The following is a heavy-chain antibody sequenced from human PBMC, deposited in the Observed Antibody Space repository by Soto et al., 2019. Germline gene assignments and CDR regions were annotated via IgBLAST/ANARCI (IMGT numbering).Heavy chain of an antibody. CDR3: ARGPGYCSGGACTFYYGLDV. D-gene: IGHD2-15*01. CDR2: VYYSGST. J-gene: IGHJ6*02. V-gene: IGHV4-59*01. CDR1: DGSISTYY. Sequence: SETLSLTCSVSDGSISTYYWSWIRQPPGRKLGWIGYVYYSGSTNYNPSLKSRATMSVDTSKNQFSLKLNSVTAADTAVYFCARGPGYCSGGACTFYYGLDVWGQGTTVTVSS.